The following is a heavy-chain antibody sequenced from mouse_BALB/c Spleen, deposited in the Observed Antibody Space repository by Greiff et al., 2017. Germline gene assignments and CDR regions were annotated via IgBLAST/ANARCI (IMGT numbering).Heavy chain of an antibody. Sequence: EVKVEESGGGLVQPGGSLKLSCAASGFTFSSYGMSWVRQTPDKRLELVATINSNGGSTYYPDSVKGRFTISRDNAKNTLYLQMSSLKSEDTAMYYCARDRGPQAYWGQGTLVTVSA. CDR2: INSNGGST. J-gene: IGHJ3*01. V-gene: IGHV5-6-3*01. CDR3: ARDRGPQAY. CDR1: GFTFSSYG. D-gene: IGHD3-1*01.